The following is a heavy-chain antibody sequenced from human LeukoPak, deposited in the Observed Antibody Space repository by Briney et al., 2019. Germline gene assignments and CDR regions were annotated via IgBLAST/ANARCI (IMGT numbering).Heavy chain of an antibody. CDR1: GFTFTIYS. Sequence: GGSLRLSCAASGFTFTIYSMSWVRQAPGKGLEWVSAIIGSGGSTYYADSVKGRFTISRDNSKYTLYLQMNSLRAEDTAVYYCARDSWGGATQVDFWGQGTLVTVSS. V-gene: IGHV3-23*01. CDR3: ARDSWGGATQVDF. CDR2: IIGSGGST. J-gene: IGHJ4*02. D-gene: IGHD1-26*01.